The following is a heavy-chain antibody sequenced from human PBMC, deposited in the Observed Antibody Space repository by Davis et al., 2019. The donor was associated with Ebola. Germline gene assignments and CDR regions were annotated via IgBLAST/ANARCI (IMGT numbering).Heavy chain of an antibody. CDR3: AKDGLTGYYKTFFYFDY. CDR1: GVTISGYA. D-gene: IGHD3-9*01. V-gene: IGHV3-23*01. Sequence: GESLKISCTASGVTISGYAVSWVRQAPGKGLEWVSAISGSGGRTYYADSVKGRFTISRDNSKNTLYLQMNSLRAEDTAVYYCAKDGLTGYYKTFFYFDYWGQGTLVTVSS. CDR2: ISGSGGRT. J-gene: IGHJ4*02.